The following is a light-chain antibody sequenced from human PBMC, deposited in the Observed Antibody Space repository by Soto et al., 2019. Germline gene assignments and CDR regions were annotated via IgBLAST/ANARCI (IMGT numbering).Light chain of an antibody. J-gene: IGLJ2*01. V-gene: IGLV1-51*01. CDR1: SSNIGNNY. Sequence: QSVLTRPPSVSAAPGQKVTISCSGSSSNIGNNYVSWYQQLPGTAPKLLIYDSNKRPSGIPDRFSGSKSGTSATLGITGLQTGDEADYYCGTWDSSLSAGVFGGGTKLTVL. CDR3: GTWDSSLSAGV. CDR2: DSN.